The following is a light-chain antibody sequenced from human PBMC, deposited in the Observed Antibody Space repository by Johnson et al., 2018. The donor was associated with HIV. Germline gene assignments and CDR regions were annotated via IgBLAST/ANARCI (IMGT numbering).Light chain of an antibody. Sequence: QSVLSQPPSVSAAPGQRVTISCSGSSSNIGNNYVSWYQQLPGTAPKLLIYDNDKRPSGIPDRFSGSKSGTSATLGITGLQTGDEADYYCGTWDTSLSGGGGVGTGTKVTVL. J-gene: IGLJ1*01. CDR3: GTWDTSLSGGGG. V-gene: IGLV1-51*01. CDR2: DND. CDR1: SSNIGNNY.